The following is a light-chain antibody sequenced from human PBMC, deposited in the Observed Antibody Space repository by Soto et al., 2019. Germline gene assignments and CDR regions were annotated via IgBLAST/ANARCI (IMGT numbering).Light chain of an antibody. CDR2: DVS. J-gene: IGLJ1*01. CDR1: SSDVGGYNY. V-gene: IGLV2-14*01. Sequence: QSALTQPASVSGSPGQSIAISFTGTSSDVGGYNYVSWYQLHPDKAPKLIIYDVSNRPSGVSNRFSGSKYGNTASLTISGLQPEAEADYYCSSYTSSITRVFGTGTKVTVL. CDR3: SSYTSSITRV.